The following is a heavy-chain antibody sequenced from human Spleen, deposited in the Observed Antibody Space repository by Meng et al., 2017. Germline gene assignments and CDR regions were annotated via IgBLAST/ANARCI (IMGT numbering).Heavy chain of an antibody. CDR2: IFPNSGGT. V-gene: IGHV1-2*02. Sequence: ASVKVSCKASGYRFTGYYLHWVRQAPGQGLEWMGWIFPNSGGTYYAHKFQGRVTMTRDTSISTVYLELSRLSSDDAAEYYCARDGAFGSGCYPDHWGQGTLVTVSS. J-gene: IGHJ4*02. CDR3: ARDGAFGSGCYPDH. CDR1: GYRFTGYY. D-gene: IGHD3-10*01.